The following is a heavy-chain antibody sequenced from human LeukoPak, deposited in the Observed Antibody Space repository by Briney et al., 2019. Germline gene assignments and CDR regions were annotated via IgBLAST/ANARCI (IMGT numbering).Heavy chain of an antibody. CDR2: ISVSGTYI. J-gene: IGHJ5*02. CDR3: AKGYIVATILANWFDP. V-gene: IGHV3-21*04. CDR1: GFTFSRNG. Sequence: GGSLRLSCAASGFTFSRNGMAWVRQAPGKGLEWVSSISVSGTYIYYSDSVKGRFTISRDNSKNTLYLQMNSLRAEDTAVYYCAKGYIVATILANWFDPWGQGTLVTVSS. D-gene: IGHD5-12*01.